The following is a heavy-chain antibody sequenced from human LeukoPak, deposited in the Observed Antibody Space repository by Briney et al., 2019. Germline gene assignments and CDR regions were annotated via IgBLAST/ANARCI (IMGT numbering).Heavy chain of an antibody. Sequence: PGGSLRLSCVASGFAFSNYGMHWVRQAPGKGLEWVSGIISAENTHYADSVKGRFTISRDTSRNTLYLQMNSLRAEDTAIYYCAAHDNSNPRYWGQGTLVTVSS. CDR1: GFAFSNYG. D-gene: IGHD4-11*01. CDR2: IISAENT. J-gene: IGHJ4*02. V-gene: IGHV3-NL1*01. CDR3: AAHDNSNPRY.